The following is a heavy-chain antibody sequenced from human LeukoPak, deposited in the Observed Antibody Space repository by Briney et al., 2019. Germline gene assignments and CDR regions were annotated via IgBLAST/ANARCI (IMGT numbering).Heavy chain of an antibody. CDR1: GFTFSSYG. D-gene: IGHD4-11*01. J-gene: IGHJ6*03. V-gene: IGHV3-33*06. Sequence: GGSLRLSCAASGFTFSSYGMRWVRQAPGKGLEWVAVIWYDGSNKYYADSVKGRFTISRDNSKNTLYLQMNSLRAEDTAVYYCAKDALVSTVTTWGFYYYMDVWGKGTTVTVSS. CDR3: AKDALVSTVTTWGFYYYMDV. CDR2: IWYDGSNK.